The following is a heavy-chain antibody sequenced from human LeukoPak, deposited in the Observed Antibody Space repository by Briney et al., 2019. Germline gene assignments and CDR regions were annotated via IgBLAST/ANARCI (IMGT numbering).Heavy chain of an antibody. D-gene: IGHD1-26*01. J-gene: IGHJ4*02. CDR1: GFAFTAAY. Sequence: ASVKVSCKAPGFAFTAAYMHWVRQAPGQRLEWLGFVNSNTGTTIYAPKFRDRVTMTRDTSTNTVYMHLRGLGSDDTAIYYCARSGDFGYFDSWGQGTLVTVSS. CDR3: ARSGDFGYFDS. CDR2: VNSNTGTT. V-gene: IGHV1-2*02.